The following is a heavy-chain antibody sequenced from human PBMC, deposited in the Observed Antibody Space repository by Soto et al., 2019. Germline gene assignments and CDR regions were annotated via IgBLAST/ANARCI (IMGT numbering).Heavy chain of an antibody. CDR3: ASIPIIVVGPAPFVGPIMDV. CDR2: ISGSGGST. CDR1: GFTFSSYA. Sequence: PGGSLRLSCAASGFTFSSYAMSWVRQAPGKGLEWVSAISGSGGSTYYADSVKGRYTISRDNSKNTLYLQMNSLRAEDTAVYYCASIPIIVVGPAPFVGPIMDVWGKGTTVTVSS. J-gene: IGHJ6*04. V-gene: IGHV3-23*01. D-gene: IGHD2-2*01.